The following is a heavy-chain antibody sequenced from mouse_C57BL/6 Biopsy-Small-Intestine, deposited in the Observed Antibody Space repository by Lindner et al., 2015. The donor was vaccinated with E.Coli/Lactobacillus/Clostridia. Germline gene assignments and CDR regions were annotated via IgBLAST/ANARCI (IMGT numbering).Heavy chain of an antibody. CDR1: GYTFTGYY. CDR2: INPNSGGT. Sequence: SVKVSCKASGYTFTGYYIHWVRQAPGQGLEWMGWINPNSGGTSFAQKFQGRVAMTRDTSISTAHMELSRLESDDTAVYYCARVGPLDRVTVPPAHPIWGQGTLVTVSS. CDR3: ARVGPLDRVTVPPAHPI. D-gene: IGHD2-1*01. J-gene: IGHJ4*01. V-gene: IGHV1-22*01.